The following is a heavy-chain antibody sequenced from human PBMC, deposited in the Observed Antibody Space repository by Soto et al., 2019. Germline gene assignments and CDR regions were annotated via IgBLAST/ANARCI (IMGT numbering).Heavy chain of an antibody. V-gene: IGHV3-30*03. D-gene: IGHD1-26*01. CDR3: ARDCGLGADSPCCFDY. CDR1: GFTFSNYG. J-gene: IGHJ4*02. Sequence: QVQLEESGGGVVQPGRSLRLSCAASGFTFSNYGMHWVRQAPGKGLEWVAVISYDGRNRYYADSVKGRFTISRDNSKNTLYLQMNGLSPEDTALYYCARDCGLGADSPCCFDYWGQGTPVTVSS. CDR2: ISYDGRNR.